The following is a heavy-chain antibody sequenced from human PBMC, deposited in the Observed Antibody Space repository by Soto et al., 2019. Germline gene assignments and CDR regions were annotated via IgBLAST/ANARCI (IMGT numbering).Heavy chain of an antibody. J-gene: IGHJ6*02. CDR2: IKQDGSEE. Sequence: EVQLVESGGGLVQPGGSLRLSCIGSGFTFSSYWMTWVRQAPGKGLEWVANIKQDGSEEYYVDSVKGRFSISRDNAKNSLYLQMNSLRAEDTAVYYCVRTDRRSGYGGPRIYYYYGMDVWGQGTTVTVSS. CDR3: VRTDRRSGYGGPRIYYYYGMDV. CDR1: GFTFSSYW. D-gene: IGHD5-12*01. V-gene: IGHV3-7*04.